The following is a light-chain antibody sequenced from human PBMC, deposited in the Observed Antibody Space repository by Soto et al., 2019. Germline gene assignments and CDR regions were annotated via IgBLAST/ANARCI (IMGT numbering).Light chain of an antibody. J-gene: IGLJ7*01. CDR2: EAT. CDR3: CSNADGSTYV. V-gene: IGLV2-23*01. CDR1: SSDVGSHKL. Sequence: QSVLTQPASVSGSPGQSITISCTGTSSDVGSHKLVSWYQQYPGKAPELIIFEATKRPSGVPNRFSGSKSGSTASLTISGLQAEDEADYYCCSNADGSTYVFGTGTQLTVL.